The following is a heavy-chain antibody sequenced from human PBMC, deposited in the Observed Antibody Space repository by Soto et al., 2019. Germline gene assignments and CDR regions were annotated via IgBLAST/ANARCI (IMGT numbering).Heavy chain of an antibody. CDR1: GFMFSAYT. CDR2: ITSNSDHI. V-gene: IGHV3-21*01. CDR3: VRGMNPLF. J-gene: IGHJ4*01. Sequence: GGSLRLSCAASGFMFSAYTMSWVRQAPGKGLEWLSSITSNSDHIDYADSVRGRFTVSRDNARKSLYLQMDSLGAEDTGVYFCVRGMNPLFGGQGTLVTVSS.